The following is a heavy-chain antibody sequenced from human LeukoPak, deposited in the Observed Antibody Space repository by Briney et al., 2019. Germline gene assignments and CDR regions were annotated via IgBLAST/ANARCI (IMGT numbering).Heavy chain of an antibody. CDR3: ARQGGSGSYYTRDFDY. CDR2: IKQDGSEK. D-gene: IGHD3-10*01. V-gene: IGHV3-7*01. J-gene: IGHJ4*02. Sequence: GGSLRLSCAASGLTFSSYWMSWVRQAPGKGLEWAANIKQDGSEKYYVDSVKGRFTISRDNAKNSLYLQMNSLRAEDTAVYYCARQGGSGSYYTRDFDYWGQGTLVTVSS. CDR1: GLTFSSYW.